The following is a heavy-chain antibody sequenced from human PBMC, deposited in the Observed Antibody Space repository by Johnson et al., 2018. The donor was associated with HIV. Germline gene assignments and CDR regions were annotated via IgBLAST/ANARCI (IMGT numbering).Heavy chain of an antibody. CDR1: GFIFNNYG. J-gene: IGHJ3*01. V-gene: IGHV3-33*06. D-gene: IGHD5-24*01. CDR2: IWYDGSNK. CDR3: AKDVGDGYNRWGGFDF. Sequence: QVQLVESGGGVVQPGRSLRLSCATSGFIFNNYGMHWVRQAPGKGLEWVAVIWYDGSNKCYLDSVKGRFTISRDNSKNTLYLQMTSLRVEDAAVYYCAKDVGDGYNRWGGFDFWGQGTMVTVST.